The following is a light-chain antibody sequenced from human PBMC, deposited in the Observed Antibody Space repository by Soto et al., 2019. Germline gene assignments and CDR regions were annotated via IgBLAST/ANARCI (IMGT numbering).Light chain of an antibody. CDR3: CSYAGSSPV. CDR1: SSDVGGYNY. J-gene: IGLJ1*01. V-gene: IGLV2-11*01. CDR2: DVS. Sequence: QSALTQPRSVSGSPGQSVTISCTGTSSDVGGYNYVSWYQQHPGKAPKLMIYDVSKRPSGVPDRFSGSKSGNTAPLTISGLQAEDEADYYCCSYAGSSPVFGTGTKV.